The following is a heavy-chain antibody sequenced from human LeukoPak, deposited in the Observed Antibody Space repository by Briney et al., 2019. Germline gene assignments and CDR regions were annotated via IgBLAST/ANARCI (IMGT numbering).Heavy chain of an antibody. CDR2: IRGDRVSS. D-gene: IGHD5-24*01. CDR1: VHIFDEYA. Sequence: QPGGSLTISCAASVHIFDEYAMHWVRQSPGGGLEGLSFIRGDRVSSFYADSVKGRFTISRDNNNRSLSLQMRRLTTEDTAFYYCVREQFSHTSNYFDHWGQGILVTVSS. V-gene: IGHV3-43*02. J-gene: IGHJ4*02. CDR3: VREQFSHTSNYFDH.